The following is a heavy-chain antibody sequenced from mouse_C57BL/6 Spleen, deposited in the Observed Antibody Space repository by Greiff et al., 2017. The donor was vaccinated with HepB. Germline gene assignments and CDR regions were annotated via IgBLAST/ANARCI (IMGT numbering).Heavy chain of an antibody. CDR1: GYTFTSYT. V-gene: IGHV1-4*01. Sequence: VQLQESGAELARPGASVKMSCKASGYTFTSYTMHWVKQRPGQGLEWIGYINPSSGYTKYNQKFKDKATLTADKSSSTAYMQLSSLTSEDSAVYYCARGPDDAMDYWGQGTSVTVSS. J-gene: IGHJ4*01. CDR3: ARGPDDAMDY. CDR2: INPSSGYT.